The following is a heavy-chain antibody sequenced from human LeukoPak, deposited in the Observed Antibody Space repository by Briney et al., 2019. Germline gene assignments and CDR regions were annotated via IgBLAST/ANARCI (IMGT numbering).Heavy chain of an antibody. CDR1: GFTFSSYA. J-gene: IGHJ6*03. CDR3: ARGPPDIYCSSTSCYHTDYYYYMDV. D-gene: IGHD2-2*01. Sequence: GGSLRLSCAASGFTFSSYAISWVRQAPGQGLEWMGRIIPILGIANYAQKFQGRVTITADESTSTAYMELSSLRSEDTAVYYCARGPPDIYCSSTSCYHTDYYYYMDVWGKGTTVTVSS. V-gene: IGHV1-69*04. CDR2: IIPILGIA.